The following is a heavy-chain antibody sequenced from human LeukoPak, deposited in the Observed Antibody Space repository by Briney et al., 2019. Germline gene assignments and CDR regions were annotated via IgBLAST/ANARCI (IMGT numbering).Heavy chain of an antibody. Sequence: GGSLRLSCAASGFTFDDYAMHWVRQAPGKGLEWVSGISWNSGSIGHADSVKGRFTISRDNAKNSLYLQMNSLRAEDTALYYCAKDTLIKQWLPYYFDYWGQGTLVTVSS. V-gene: IGHV3-9*01. CDR1: GFTFDDYA. J-gene: IGHJ4*02. CDR2: ISWNSGSI. CDR3: AKDTLIKQWLPYYFDY. D-gene: IGHD6-19*01.